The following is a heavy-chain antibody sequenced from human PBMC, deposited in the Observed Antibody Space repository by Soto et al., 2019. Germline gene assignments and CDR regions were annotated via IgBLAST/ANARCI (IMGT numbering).Heavy chain of an antibody. D-gene: IGHD4-17*01. J-gene: IGHJ6*02. V-gene: IGHV4-59*01. CDR2: IYYSGST. CDR3: ARASMTTIAMDV. CDR1: GGSMSSYH. Sequence: SSETLSLTCTVSGGSMSSYHWTWIRKPTGKGLEWIEYIYYSGSTNYTPSLKSRLTISVDTSKNQFSLKLTSVTAADTAVYYCARASMTTIAMDVWGRGTTVTVSS.